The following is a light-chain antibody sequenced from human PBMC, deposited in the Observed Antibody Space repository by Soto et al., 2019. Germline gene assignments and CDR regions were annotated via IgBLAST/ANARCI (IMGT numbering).Light chain of an antibody. J-gene: IGLJ2*01. Sequence: SYELTQPPSVSVSPGQTASITCSGNKLGDKYACWYQQKPGQSPVLVIYQDSKRPSGIPERFSGSNSGNTATLTISGTQAMDEADYYCQAWDSSVVFGGGTNSPS. CDR1: KLGDKY. CDR3: QAWDSSVV. CDR2: QDS. V-gene: IGLV3-1*01.